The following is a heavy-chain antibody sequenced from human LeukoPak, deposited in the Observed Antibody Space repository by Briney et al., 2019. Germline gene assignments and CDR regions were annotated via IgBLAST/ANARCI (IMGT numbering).Heavy chain of an antibody. J-gene: IGHJ4*02. CDR3: ARVTAYSSGWYRGTPSVNPLKFDY. D-gene: IGHD6-19*01. CDR2: FYDSRDT. Sequence: TSETLSLTCYVSGDSINNHHWAWIRQPPGAGLEWIGYFYDSRDTNSNPSLKRRVTISVDMPNSQFSLKLSSVTAADTAVYYCARVTAYSSGWYRGTPSVNPLKFDYWGQGTLVTVSS. CDR1: GDSINNHH. V-gene: IGHV4-59*08.